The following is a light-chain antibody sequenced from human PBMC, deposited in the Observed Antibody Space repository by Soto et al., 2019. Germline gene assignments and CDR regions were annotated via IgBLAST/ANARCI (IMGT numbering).Light chain of an antibody. J-gene: IGKJ1*01. V-gene: IGKV3-15*01. Sequence: EIVMTQSPATLSVSPGERATLSCRASQSVSSNLAWYQQKPGQAPRLLIYGASTRATGIPARFSGSGSGTEFTFTFSSLQSEDFSVYYCQQYNNWPRTFGQGTKVDIK. CDR1: QSVSSN. CDR3: QQYNNWPRT. CDR2: GAS.